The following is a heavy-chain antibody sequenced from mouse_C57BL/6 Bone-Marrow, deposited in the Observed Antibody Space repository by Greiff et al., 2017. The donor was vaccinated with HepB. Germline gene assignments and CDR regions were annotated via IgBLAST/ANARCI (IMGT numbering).Heavy chain of an antibody. D-gene: IGHD1-1*01. CDR1: GYTFTSYW. CDR3: ALITTVVADWYFDV. V-gene: IGHV1-74*01. CDR2: IHPSDSDT. J-gene: IGHJ1*03. Sequence: VKLQQPGAELVKPGASVKVSCKASGYTFTSYWMHWVKQRPGQGLEWIGRIHPSDSDTNYNQKFKGKATLTVDKSSSTAYMQLSSLTSEDSAVYYCALITTVVADWYFDVWGTGTTVTVSS.